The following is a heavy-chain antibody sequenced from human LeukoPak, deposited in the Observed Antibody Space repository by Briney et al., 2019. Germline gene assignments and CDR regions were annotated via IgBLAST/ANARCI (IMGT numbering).Heavy chain of an antibody. CDR2: ISYDGSNK. J-gene: IGHJ5*02. Sequence: GGSLRLSCAASGFTFSSYAMHWVRQAPGKGLEWVAVISYDGSNKYYADSVKGRFTISRDNSKNTLYLQMNSLRAEDTAVYYCARYLGSGRNWLDPWGQGTLVTVSS. CDR3: ARYLGSGRNWLDP. CDR1: GFTFSSYA. V-gene: IGHV3-30-3*01. D-gene: IGHD6-19*01.